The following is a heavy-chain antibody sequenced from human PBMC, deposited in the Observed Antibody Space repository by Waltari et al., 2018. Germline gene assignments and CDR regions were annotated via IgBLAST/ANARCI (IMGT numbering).Heavy chain of an antibody. CDR3: ASDKSSWYLGH. Sequence: QVQLQESGPGLVKPSETLSLTCTVSGGSISSHYWSWIRQPPGKGLDWIGYIYYSGSTNYNPSLKSRVNISVGTSKNPFALKLGSGTAAETAGYYCASDKSSWYLGHWGPGTLVTVSS. V-gene: IGHV4-59*11. CDR1: GGSISSHY. J-gene: IGHJ4*02. CDR2: IYYSGST. D-gene: IGHD6-13*01.